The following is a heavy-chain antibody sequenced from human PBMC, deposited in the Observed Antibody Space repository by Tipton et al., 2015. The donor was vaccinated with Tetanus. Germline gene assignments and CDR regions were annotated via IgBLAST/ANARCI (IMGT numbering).Heavy chain of an antibody. CDR2: IFYSGST. CDR3: AGSTLAHDAFDF. D-gene: IGHD5-12*01. J-gene: IGHJ3*01. V-gene: IGHV4-39*01. Sequence: TLSLTCTVSGGSVSSSTYYWVWIRQPPGKGLEWIGTIFYSGSTYYSPSLKSRVTTSIDSSKNQLSLRLTAVTAADTAVYYCAGSTLAHDAFDFWGQGTMVTVSS. CDR1: GGSVSSSTYY.